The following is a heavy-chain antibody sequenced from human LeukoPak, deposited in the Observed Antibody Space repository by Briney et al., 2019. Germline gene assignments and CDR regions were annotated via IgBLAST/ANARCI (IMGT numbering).Heavy chain of an antibody. J-gene: IGHJ4*02. CDR2: INPSGGCT. D-gene: IGHD3-22*01. V-gene: IGHV1-46*01. CDR1: GYTFTSYY. CDR3: ARDPYYYDSSGYIPFDY. Sequence: ASVKVSCKASGYTFTSYYMHWVRQAPGQGLEWMGIINPSGGCTSYAQKFQGRVTMTRDMSTSTVYMELSSLRSEDTAVYYCARDPYYYDSSGYIPFDYWGQGTLVTVSS.